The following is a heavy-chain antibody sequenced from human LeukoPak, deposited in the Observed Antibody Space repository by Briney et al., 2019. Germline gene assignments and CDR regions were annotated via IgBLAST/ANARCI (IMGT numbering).Heavy chain of an antibody. V-gene: IGHV1-69*05. J-gene: IGHJ3*02. CDR2: IIPIFGTA. D-gene: IGHD4-11*01. CDR1: GYTFTSYG. Sequence: SVKVSCKASGYTFTSYGISWVRQAPGQGLEWMGGIIPIFGTANYAQKFQGRVTITTDESTSTAYMELSSLRSEDTAVYYCARDLSTTTVTYYGPGDAFDIWGQGTMVTVSS. CDR3: ARDLSTTTVTYYGPGDAFDI.